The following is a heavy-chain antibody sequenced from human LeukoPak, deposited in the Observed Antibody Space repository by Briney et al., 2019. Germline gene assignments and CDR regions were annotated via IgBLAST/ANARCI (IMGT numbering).Heavy chain of an antibody. Sequence: GGSLRFSCAASGFTFSSYAMSWVRQAPGRGLEWVSAISGSGGSTYYADSVKGRFTISRDNSKNTLYLQMNSLRVEDTAVYYCAKGSKAAAGFDYWGQGTQVAVSS. CDR1: GFTFSSYA. D-gene: IGHD6-13*01. V-gene: IGHV3-23*01. J-gene: IGHJ4*02. CDR2: ISGSGGST. CDR3: AKGSKAAAGFDY.